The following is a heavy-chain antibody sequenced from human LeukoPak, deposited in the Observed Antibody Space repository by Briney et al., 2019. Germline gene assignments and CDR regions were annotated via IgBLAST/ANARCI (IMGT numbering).Heavy chain of an antibody. D-gene: IGHD3-22*01. CDR3: ARGSTYYDSSGQVPFDY. CDR1: GFTFSSYS. V-gene: IGHV3-48*01. CDR2: ISASISTI. Sequence: PGGSLRLSCAASGFTFSSYSMNWVRQAQGKGLEWGSYISASISTIYYADTVKGRFTSSRDNGKNTLYLQMNSLRAEDTAVYYCARGSTYYDSSGQVPFDYWGQGTLVTVSS. J-gene: IGHJ4*02.